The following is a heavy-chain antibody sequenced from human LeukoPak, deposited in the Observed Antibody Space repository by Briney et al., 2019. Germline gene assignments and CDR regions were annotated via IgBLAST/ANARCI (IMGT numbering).Heavy chain of an antibody. CDR3: ARDLLWFGELLSSPLGY. V-gene: IGHV3-30-3*01. CDR2: ISYDGSNK. Sequence: GSLRLSCAASGFTFSSYAMHWVRQAPGKGLEWVAVISYDGSNKYYADSVKGRFTISRDNSKNTLYLQMNSLRAEDTAVYHCARDLLWFGELLSSPLGYWGQGTLVTVSS. D-gene: IGHD3-10*01. J-gene: IGHJ4*02. CDR1: GFTFSSYA.